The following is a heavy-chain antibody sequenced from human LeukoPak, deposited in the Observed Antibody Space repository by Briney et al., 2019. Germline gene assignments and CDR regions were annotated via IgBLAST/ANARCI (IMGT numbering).Heavy chain of an antibody. Sequence: GGSLRLSCAASGFTFSDHYMDWVRQAPGKGLEWVGRTRNKANSYTTEYAASVKGRFTISRDDSKNSLYLQMNSLKTEDTAVYYCAKENYYDSSGYTDFDYWGQGTLVTVSS. CDR3: AKENYYDSSGYTDFDY. CDR1: GFTFSDHY. D-gene: IGHD3-22*01. CDR2: TRNKANSYTT. J-gene: IGHJ4*02. V-gene: IGHV3-72*01.